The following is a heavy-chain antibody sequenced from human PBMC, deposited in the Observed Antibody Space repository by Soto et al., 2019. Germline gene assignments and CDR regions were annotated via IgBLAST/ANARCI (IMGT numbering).Heavy chain of an antibody. CDR1: GYTFTSYG. Sequence: QVQLVQSGAEVKKPGASVKVSCKASGYTFTSYGISWVRLAPGQGLEWMGWISAYNGNTNYAQKLQGRVTMTTDTSTSTAYMELRSLRSNDTAVYYCAREVVPAAMTGAFYYYYMDVWGKGTTVTVSS. CDR2: ISAYNGNT. CDR3: AREVVPAAMTGAFYYYYMDV. D-gene: IGHD2-2*01. V-gene: IGHV1-18*01. J-gene: IGHJ6*03.